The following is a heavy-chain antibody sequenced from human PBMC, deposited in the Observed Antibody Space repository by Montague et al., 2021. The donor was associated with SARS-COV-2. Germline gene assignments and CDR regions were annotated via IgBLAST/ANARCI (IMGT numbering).Heavy chain of an antibody. Sequence: SETLSLTCTVSDGSVISTYPHWHWVRQSPGRGLEWIGGYLFHIYTADYIASLRSRVTISVDTSKNQFSLKLTSVTAADTAVYYCTRGIDSYKTGYWGQGIKVTVSS. CDR1: DGSVISTYPH. D-gene: IGHD6-13*01. CDR2: LFHIYTA. CDR3: TRGIDSYKTGY. V-gene: IGHV4-61*01. J-gene: IGHJ4*02.